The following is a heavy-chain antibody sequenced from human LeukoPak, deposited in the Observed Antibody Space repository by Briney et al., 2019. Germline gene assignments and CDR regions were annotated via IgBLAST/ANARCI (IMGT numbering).Heavy chain of an antibody. Sequence: PGGSLRLSCATSGFIFSSYWMCWVRQAPGKGLEWVSAISGSGGSTYYADSVKGRFTISRDNSKNTLYLQMNSLRAEDTAVYYCAKDRFGELYIEYFQHWGQGTLVTVSS. CDR1: GFIFSSYW. CDR3: AKDRFGELYIEYFQH. J-gene: IGHJ1*01. V-gene: IGHV3-23*01. CDR2: ISGSGGST. D-gene: IGHD3-10*01.